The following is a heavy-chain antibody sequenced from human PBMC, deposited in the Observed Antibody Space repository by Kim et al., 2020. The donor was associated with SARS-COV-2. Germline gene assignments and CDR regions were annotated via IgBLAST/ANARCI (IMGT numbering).Heavy chain of an antibody. CDR1: GYTFTGYY. J-gene: IGHJ5*02. CDR3: ARTRVYSSSWYDWFDP. V-gene: IGHV1-2*04. Sequence: ASVKVSCKASGYTFTGYYMHWVRQAPGQGLEWMGWINPNSGGTNYAQKFQGWVTMTRDTSISTAYMELSRLRSDDTAVYYCARTRVYSSSWYDWFDPWGQGTLVTVSS. D-gene: IGHD6-13*01. CDR2: INPNSGGT.